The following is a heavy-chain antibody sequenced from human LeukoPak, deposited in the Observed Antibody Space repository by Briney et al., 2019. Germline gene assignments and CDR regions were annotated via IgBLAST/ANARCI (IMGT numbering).Heavy chain of an antibody. CDR3: AKGGARADYFDY. J-gene: IGHJ4*02. CDR1: GFTFSTYA. V-gene: IGHV3-23*01. CDR2: ISGSGGST. D-gene: IGHD1-26*01. Sequence: GGSLRLSCAASGFTFSTYAMTWVRQAPGKGLEWDSAISGSGGSTYYADSVKGRFTISRDNSKNTLYLQMNSLRAEDTAVYYCAKGGARADYFDYWGQGTLVTVSS.